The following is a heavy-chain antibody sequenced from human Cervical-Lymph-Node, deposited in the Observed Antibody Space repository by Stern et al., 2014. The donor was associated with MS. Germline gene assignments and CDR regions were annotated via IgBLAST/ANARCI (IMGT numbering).Heavy chain of an antibody. Sequence: MQLVESGAEVKKPGASVKVSCKASGYTFTNYYIHWVRQAPGQGLEWMGWINPNSCYTNYAQKFQGWVTMTSDTSISTAYMELSRLTSDDTAIYYCATDRNLNWFDPWGQGTLVTVSS. V-gene: IGHV1-2*04. CDR1: GYTFTNYY. CDR3: ATDRNLNWFDP. CDR2: INPNSCYT. D-gene: IGHD1-14*01. J-gene: IGHJ5*02.